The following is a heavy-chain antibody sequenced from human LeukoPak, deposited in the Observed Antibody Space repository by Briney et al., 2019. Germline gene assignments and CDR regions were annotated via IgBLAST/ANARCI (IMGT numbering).Heavy chain of an antibody. J-gene: IGHJ6*03. V-gene: IGHV3-21*01. CDR2: ISSSSSYI. CDR3: ARGSDNYYYYQYMDV. Sequence: GGSLRLSCAASGITFSSYTMNWVRQAPGKGLEWVSSISSSSSYIYYADSVRGRFTISRDNAKNSLYLQLNSLRAEDTAVYYCARGSDNYYYYQYMDVWGKGTTVAVSS. D-gene: IGHD3-9*01. CDR1: GITFSSYT.